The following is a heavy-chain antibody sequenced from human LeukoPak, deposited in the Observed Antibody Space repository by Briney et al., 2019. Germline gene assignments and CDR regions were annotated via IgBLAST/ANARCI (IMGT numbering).Heavy chain of an antibody. J-gene: IGHJ4*02. CDR2: IYTSGST. D-gene: IGHD3-10*01. CDR1: GGSISSYY. V-gene: IGHV4-4*07. CDR3: AKDRSAGSYFDY. Sequence: TSETLSLTCTVSGGSISSYYWSWIRQPAGKGLEWIGRIYTSGSTNYNPSLKSRVTMSVDTSKNQFSLKLSSVTAADTAVYYCAKDRSAGSYFDYWGQGTLVTVSS.